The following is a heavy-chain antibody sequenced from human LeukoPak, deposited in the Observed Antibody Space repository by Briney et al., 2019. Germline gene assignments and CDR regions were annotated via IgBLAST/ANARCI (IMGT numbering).Heavy chain of an antibody. CDR1: GDSISSTNYY. CDR3: ATDNRYCKGGYCSTWFDP. Sequence: SETLSLTCTVSGDSISSTNYYWGWIRQPAGKGLEWIGRFSASGNSNYNPSLKSRLTISVDRSKNQFSLKLTSVTAADTAVYYCATDNRYCKGGYCSTWFDPWGQGTLVTVSS. V-gene: IGHV4-61*02. CDR2: FSASGNS. J-gene: IGHJ5*02. D-gene: IGHD2-15*01.